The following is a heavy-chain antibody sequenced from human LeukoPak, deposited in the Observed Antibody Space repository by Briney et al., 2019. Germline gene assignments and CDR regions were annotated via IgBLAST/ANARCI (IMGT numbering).Heavy chain of an antibody. CDR2: ISVYNGNT. V-gene: IGHV1-18*01. CDR1: GYTFTSYG. J-gene: IGHJ4*02. CDR3: AGTGLYCGGDRSLDY. D-gene: IGHD2-21*02. Sequence: TSVKVSCKASGYTFTSYGISWVRQAPGQGLEWMGWISVYNGNTNYAQKLQGRVTMTTDTSTSTAYMELRSLRSDDTAVYYCAGTGLYCGGDRSLDYWGQGTLVTVSS.